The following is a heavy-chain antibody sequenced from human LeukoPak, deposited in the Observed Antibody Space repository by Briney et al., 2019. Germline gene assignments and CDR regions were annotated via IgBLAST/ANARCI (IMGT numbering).Heavy chain of an antibody. CDR1: GGSISSGGYY. CDR2: IYTSGST. CDR3: ARVDLRAAYFDY. Sequence: SETLSLTCTVSGGSISSGGYYWSWIRQPAGQGLEWIGRIYTSGSTGYNPSLKSRVTMSVDTSKNQFSLKLSSVTAADTAVYYCARVDLRAAYFDYWGQGTLVTVSS. D-gene: IGHD2-15*01. J-gene: IGHJ4*02. V-gene: IGHV4-61*02.